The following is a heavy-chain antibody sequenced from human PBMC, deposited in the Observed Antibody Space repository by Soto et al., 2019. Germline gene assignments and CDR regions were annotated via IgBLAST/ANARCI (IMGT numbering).Heavy chain of an antibody. J-gene: IGHJ6*02. CDR3: ARDGVVVAATPPYYYYGMDV. CDR1: GGSISSGDYY. V-gene: IGHV4-30-4*01. CDR2: IYYSGST. D-gene: IGHD2-15*01. Sequence: QVQLQESGPGLVKPSQTLSLTCTVSGGSISSGDYYWSWIRQPPGKGLEWIGYIYYSGSTYYNPSLKSRVNISVDTSKNQFSLKLSSVTAADTAVYYCARDGVVVAATPPYYYYGMDVWGQGTTVTVSS.